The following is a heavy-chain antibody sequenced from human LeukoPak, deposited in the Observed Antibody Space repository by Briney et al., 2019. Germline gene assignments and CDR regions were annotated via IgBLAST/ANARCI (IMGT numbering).Heavy chain of an antibody. D-gene: IGHD7-27*01. V-gene: IGHV4-59*01. J-gene: IGHJ4*02. Sequence: SETLSLTCTVSGGSLSSYYWSWIRQPPGKGLEWIGYVYYSGSTNYNPSLKSRVTISLDTSKNQFPLKLTSVTAADTAVYYCARVELTGVAGGFDYWGQGTLVTVSS. CDR2: VYYSGST. CDR1: GGSLSSYY. CDR3: ARVELTGVAGGFDY.